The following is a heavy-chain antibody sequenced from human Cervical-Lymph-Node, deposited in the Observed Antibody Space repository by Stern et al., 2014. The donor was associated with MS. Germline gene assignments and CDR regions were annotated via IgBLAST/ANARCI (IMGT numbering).Heavy chain of an antibody. CDR3: ARGIDGADFWNGRSDY. Sequence: QVQLVQSGAEVKKPGSSVKVSCKASGGTFTNYAINWVRQAPGQGLEWMGNIIPIFGTRNYAQRFQGRVTMTADESTATVYMELSSLRSEDTAVYFCARGIDGADFWNGRSDYWGQGTLVTVSS. CDR2: IIPIFGTR. V-gene: IGHV1-69*18. D-gene: IGHD3-3*01. J-gene: IGHJ4*02. CDR1: GGTFTNYA.